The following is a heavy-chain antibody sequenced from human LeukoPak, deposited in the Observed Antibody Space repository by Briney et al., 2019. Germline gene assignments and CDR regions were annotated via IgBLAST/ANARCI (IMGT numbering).Heavy chain of an antibody. D-gene: IGHD3-10*01. Sequence: GASVKVSCKASGYTFTSYGISWVRQAPGQGLEWMGWINTNTRNPTYAQDFTGRFVFSLDTSVSTAYLQISTLKAEDTAVYYCARERPGVIFDYWGQGTLVTVSS. CDR1: GYTFTSYG. V-gene: IGHV7-4-1*02. J-gene: IGHJ4*02. CDR3: ARERPGVIFDY. CDR2: INTNTRNP.